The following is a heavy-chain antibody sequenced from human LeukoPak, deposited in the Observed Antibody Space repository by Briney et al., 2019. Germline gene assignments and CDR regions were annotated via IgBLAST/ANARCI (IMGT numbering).Heavy chain of an antibody. CDR1: GFTFSSYP. D-gene: IGHD3-22*01. Sequence: PGGSLRLSCAASGFTFSSYPMSWVRQAPGKGLEWVSAISGSGGSTYYADSVKGQFTISRDNSKNTLYLQMDSLRAEDTAVYYCARVTARDGYYDSSGYLRDAFDIWGQGTMVTVSS. CDR2: ISGSGGST. J-gene: IGHJ3*02. CDR3: ARVTARDGYYDSSGYLRDAFDI. V-gene: IGHV3-23*01.